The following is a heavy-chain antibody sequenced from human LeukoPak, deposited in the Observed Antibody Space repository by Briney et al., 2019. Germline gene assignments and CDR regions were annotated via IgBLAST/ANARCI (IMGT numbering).Heavy chain of an antibody. V-gene: IGHV3-30*03. CDR1: GFTFSSYG. J-gene: IGHJ6*02. CDR2: ISYDGSNK. Sequence: GGSLRLSCAASGFTFSSYGMHWVRQAPGKGLEWVAVISYDGSNKYYADSVKGRFTISRDNSKSTLYLQMNSLRAEDTAVYYCAGGRALLRYFDWLSQGSGMDVWGQGTTVTVSS. D-gene: IGHD3-9*01. CDR3: AGGRALLRYFDWLSQGSGMDV.